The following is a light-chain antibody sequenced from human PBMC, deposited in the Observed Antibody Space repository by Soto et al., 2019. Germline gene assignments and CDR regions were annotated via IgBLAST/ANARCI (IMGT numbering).Light chain of an antibody. J-gene: IGLJ2*01. V-gene: IGLV2-14*03. CDR1: SSDVGGYNH. CDR3: NSYKSSNNLV. CDR2: DVT. Sequence: QSALTQPASVSVSPGQSITISCTGTSSDVGGYNHVSWYQQHPGKAPKLMIYDVTDRPSGVSNRFSGSKSGNTASLAISGLQAEDEADYYCNSYKSSNNLVFGGGTKVTVL.